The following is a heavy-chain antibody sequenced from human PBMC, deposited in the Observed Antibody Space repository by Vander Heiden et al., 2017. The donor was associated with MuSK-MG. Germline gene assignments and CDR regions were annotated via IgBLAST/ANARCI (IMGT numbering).Heavy chain of an antibody. CDR2: IYYRGST. CDR1: GGSISSRSYY. CDR3: ARHLSAAADTDY. Sequence: QLQLQESGPGLVKPSETLSLTCTVSGGSISSRSYYWGWIRQPPGKGLEWIGRIYYRGSTYYNPSLKSRVTISVDTSKNHFSLKLSSVTAADTAVYYCARHLSAAADTDYWGQGTLVTVAS. D-gene: IGHD6-13*01. V-gene: IGHV4-39*01. J-gene: IGHJ4*02.